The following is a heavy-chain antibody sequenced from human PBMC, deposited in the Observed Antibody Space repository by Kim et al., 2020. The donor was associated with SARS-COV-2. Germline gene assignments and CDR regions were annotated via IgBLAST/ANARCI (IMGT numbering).Heavy chain of an antibody. V-gene: IGHV3-30*04. CDR2: ISYDGSNK. D-gene: IGHD4-17*01. CDR1: GFTFSSYA. J-gene: IGHJ3*02. Sequence: GGSLRLSCAASGFTFSSYAMHWVRQAPGKGLEWVAVISYDGSNKYYVDSVKGRFTISRDNSKNTLYLQMNSLRAEDTAVYYCARDGGYGDYNAFDIWG. CDR3: ARDGGYGDYNAFDI.